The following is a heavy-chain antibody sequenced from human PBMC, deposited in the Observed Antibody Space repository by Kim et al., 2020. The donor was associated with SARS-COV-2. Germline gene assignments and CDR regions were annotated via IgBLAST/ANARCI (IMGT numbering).Heavy chain of an antibody. D-gene: IGHD3-10*01. CDR2: ISWNSGSI. CDR1: GFTFDDYA. Sequence: GGSLRLSCAASGFTFDDYAMHWVRQAPGKGLEWVSGISWNSGSIGYADSVKGRFTISRDNAKNSLYLQMNSLRAEDTALYYCAKDIAGGFDIWGQGTMVTVSS. CDR3: AKDIAGGFDI. J-gene: IGHJ3*02. V-gene: IGHV3-9*01.